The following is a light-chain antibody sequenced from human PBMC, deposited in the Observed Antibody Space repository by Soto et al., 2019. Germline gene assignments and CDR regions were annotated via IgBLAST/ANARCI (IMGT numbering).Light chain of an antibody. J-gene: IGKJ3*01. Sequence: DIQMTQSPSSLSASVGDRVTITCRASQSIVSVLNWYQQKPGKAPTLLIYAASSLQGGVPSRFSGSGSGTDFTLTISSLQLEDFATYYCQQSFTTPRAFGPGTKVDIK. CDR3: QQSFTTPRA. V-gene: IGKV1-39*01. CDR1: QSIVSV. CDR2: AAS.